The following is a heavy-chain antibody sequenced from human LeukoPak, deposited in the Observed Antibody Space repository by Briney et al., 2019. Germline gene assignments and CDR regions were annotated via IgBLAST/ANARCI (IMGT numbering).Heavy chain of an antibody. CDR3: AREFLGYYYMDV. CDR2: MNPNSGNT. J-gene: IGHJ6*03. D-gene: IGHD3-3*01. Sequence: EASVKVSCKASGYTFTSYYMHWVRQATGQGLEWMGWMNPNSGNTGYAQKFQGRVTITRNTSISTAYMELSSLRSEDTAVYYCAREFLGYYYMDVWGKGTTVTVSS. CDR1: GYTFTSYY. V-gene: IGHV1-8*03.